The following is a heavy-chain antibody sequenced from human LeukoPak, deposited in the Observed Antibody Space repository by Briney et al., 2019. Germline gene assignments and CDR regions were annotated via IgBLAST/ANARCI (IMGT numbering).Heavy chain of an antibody. D-gene: IGHD3-22*01. CDR1: GGSISSYY. Sequence: ASETLSLTCTVSGGSISSYYWSWIRQPPGKGLEWIGYIYYSGSTNYNPSLKSRVTISVDTSKNQFSLKLSSVTAADTAVYYCARDPETYYYDSSGYFDIWGQGTMVTVSS. V-gene: IGHV4-59*01. J-gene: IGHJ3*02. CDR3: ARDPETYYYDSSGYFDI. CDR2: IYYSGST.